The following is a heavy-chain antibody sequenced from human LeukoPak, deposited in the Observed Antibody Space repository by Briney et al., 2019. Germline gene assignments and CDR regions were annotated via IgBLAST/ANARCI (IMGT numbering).Heavy chain of an antibody. CDR3: AKQYTPPDY. V-gene: IGHV3-23*01. D-gene: IGHD1-14*01. CDR2: ISTGGGST. CDR1: GFTFSSYV. Sequence: GGSLRLSCEASGFTFSSYVMSWVRQAPGKGLEWVSAISTGGGSTYYADSVKGRFTISRDNSKNTLYLQMNSLRAEDTAVYYCAKQYTPPDYWGQGTLVTVSS. J-gene: IGHJ4*02.